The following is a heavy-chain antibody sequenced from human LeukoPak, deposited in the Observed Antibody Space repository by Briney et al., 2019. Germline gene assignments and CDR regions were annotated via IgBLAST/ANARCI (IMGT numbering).Heavy chain of an antibody. CDR3: ARDRNTMVRGVIIGGH. V-gene: IGHV1-8*03. Sequence: ASVKVSCKASGYTFTSYDINWVRQATGQGLEWMGWMNPNSGNTGYAQKFQGRVTITRNTSISTAYMELSRLRSDDTAVYYCARDRNTMVRGVIIGGHWGQGTLVTVSS. D-gene: IGHD3-10*01. J-gene: IGHJ4*02. CDR1: GYTFTSYD. CDR2: MNPNSGNT.